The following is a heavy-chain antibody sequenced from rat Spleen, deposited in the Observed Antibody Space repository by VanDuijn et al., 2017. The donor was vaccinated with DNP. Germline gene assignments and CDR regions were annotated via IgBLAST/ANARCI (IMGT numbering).Heavy chain of an antibody. D-gene: IGHD1-12*03. CDR3: TTGFFDY. CDR1: GFTFSDYA. V-gene: IGHV5-7*01. Sequence: EVQLVESGGGLVQPGRSLKLSCAASGFTFSDYAMAWVRQSLKKGLEWVAVIIYDGSNTHYRDSVKGRFTISRDNAKSALYLQMDSLRSEDTATYYCTTGFFDYWGQGVMVTVSS. CDR2: IIYDGSNT. J-gene: IGHJ2*01.